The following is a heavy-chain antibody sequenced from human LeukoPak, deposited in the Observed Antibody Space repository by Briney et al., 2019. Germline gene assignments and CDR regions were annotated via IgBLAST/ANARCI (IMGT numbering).Heavy chain of an antibody. CDR3: ARDIVVVPAALAHFDP. J-gene: IGHJ5*02. CDR2: INPNSGGT. CDR1: GYTFTGYY. D-gene: IGHD2-2*01. Sequence: VASVKVSCKASGYTFTGYYMHWVRQAPGQGLEWMGWINPNSGGTNYAQKFQGWVTMTRDTSISTAYMELSRLRSDDTAVYCCARDIVVVPAALAHFDPWGQGTLVTVSS. V-gene: IGHV1-2*04.